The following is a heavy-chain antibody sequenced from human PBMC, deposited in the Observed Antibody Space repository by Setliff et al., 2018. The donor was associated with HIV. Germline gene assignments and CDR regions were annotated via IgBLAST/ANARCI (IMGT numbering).Heavy chain of an antibody. V-gene: IGHV3-7*03. CDR2: IQQDESEM. CDR1: TFTFDSFS. Sequence: PGGSLRLSCATSTFTFDSFSMTWVRQAQGKGLEWVATIQQDESEMQYVDSVKGRFTISRDNAKNSLYLQMNSLRAEETAVYYCARNTYVDSVYRPVHIWGQGTMVTGS. D-gene: IGHD3-10*02. CDR3: ARNTYVDSVYRPVHI. J-gene: IGHJ3*02.